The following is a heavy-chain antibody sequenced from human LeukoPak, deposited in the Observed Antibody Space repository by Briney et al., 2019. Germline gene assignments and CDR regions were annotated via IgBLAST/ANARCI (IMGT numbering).Heavy chain of an antibody. J-gene: IGHJ4*02. CDR3: ARDGDGYNGKTFDY. V-gene: IGHV3-48*03. CDR2: FSGRVGTI. D-gene: IGHD5-24*01. CDR1: GFTFSSYD. Sequence: QAGGSLRLSCAASGFTFSSYDMNWVRQAPGRGLEWVSYFSGRVGTIFYADSVKGRFTMSRDNAKNSLYLQMNSLRAEDTAVYYCARDGDGYNGKTFDYWGQGTLVTVSS.